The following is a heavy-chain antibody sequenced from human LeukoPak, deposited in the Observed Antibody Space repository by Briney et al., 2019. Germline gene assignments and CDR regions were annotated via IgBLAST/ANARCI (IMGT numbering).Heavy chain of an antibody. CDR1: GFTFSSYS. CDR3: ARVISGGVPATYYYYMDV. J-gene: IGHJ6*03. CDR2: ISSSSSYI. V-gene: IGHV3-21*01. Sequence: KTGGSLRLSCAASGFTFSSYSMNWVRQAPGKGLEWVSSISSSSSYIYYADSVKGRFTISRDNAKNSLYLQMNSLRAEDTAVYYCARVISGGVPATYYYYMDVWGKGTTVTVSS. D-gene: IGHD2-2*01.